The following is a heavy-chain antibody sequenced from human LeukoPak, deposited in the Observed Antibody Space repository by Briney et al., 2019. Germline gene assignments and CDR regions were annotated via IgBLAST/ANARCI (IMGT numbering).Heavy chain of an antibody. J-gene: IGHJ4*02. CDR1: GGSISSSSYY. CDR3: ARDGTYYYDSSGYYDPYFDY. Sequence: PSETLSLTCTVSGGSISSSSYYWGWIRQPPGKGLEWIGSIYHSGSTYYNPSLKSRVTISVDTSKNQFSLKLSSVTAADTAVYYCARDGTYYYDSSGYYDPYFDYWGQGTLVTVSS. D-gene: IGHD3-22*01. V-gene: IGHV4-39*07. CDR2: IYHSGST.